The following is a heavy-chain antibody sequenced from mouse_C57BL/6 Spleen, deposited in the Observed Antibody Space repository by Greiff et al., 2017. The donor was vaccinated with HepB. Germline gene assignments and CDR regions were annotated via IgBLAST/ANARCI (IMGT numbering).Heavy chain of an antibody. D-gene: IGHD4-1*01. CDR1: GFTFSDYY. CDR2: INYDGSST. Sequence: EVQLVESEGGLVQPGSSMKLSCTASGFTFSDYYMAWVRQVPEKGLEWVANINYDGSSTYYLDSLKSRFIISRDNAKNILYLQMSSLKSEDTATYYCAAGTPYYFDYWGQGTTLTVSS. V-gene: IGHV5-16*01. J-gene: IGHJ2*01. CDR3: AAGTPYYFDY.